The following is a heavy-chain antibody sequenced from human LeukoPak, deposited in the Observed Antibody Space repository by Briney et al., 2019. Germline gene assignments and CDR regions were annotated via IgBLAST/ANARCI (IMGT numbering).Heavy chain of an antibody. D-gene: IGHD6-13*01. CDR2: IYHSGST. V-gene: IGHV4-38-2*02. CDR1: GYSISSNYY. Sequence: SETLSLTCTVSGYSISSNYYWAWIRQPPGKGLEWIGTIYHSGSTYYSPSLKSRVTISVDTSKNQFSLKLTSVTAADTAVYYCASLSSPGYFDYWGQGTLVTVSS. J-gene: IGHJ4*02. CDR3: ASLSSPGYFDY.